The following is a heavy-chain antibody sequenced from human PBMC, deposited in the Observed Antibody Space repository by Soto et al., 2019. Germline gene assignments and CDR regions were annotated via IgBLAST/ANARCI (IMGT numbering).Heavy chain of an antibody. CDR2: VSAYNGER. V-gene: IGHV1-18*01. CDR3: SRGTSIPASGAY. Sequence: QVQLVQSGAEVKKPGASVKVSCKASGYTFTNYGINWVRQAPGQGLEWLGWVSAYNGERRYAQRVQARVIMTTDTSTTTAYMELRSLRSDDTAVYYCSRGTSIPASGAYWGQGTLVTVSS. CDR1: GYTFTNYG. D-gene: IGHD6-6*01. J-gene: IGHJ4*01.